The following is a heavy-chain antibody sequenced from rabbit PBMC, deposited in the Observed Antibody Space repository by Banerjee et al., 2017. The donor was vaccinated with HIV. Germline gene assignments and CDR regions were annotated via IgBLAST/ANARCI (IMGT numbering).Heavy chain of an antibody. J-gene: IGHJ4*01. CDR1: GFDFSYNA. Sequence: QQQLEESGGGLVQPEGSLTLTCKASGFDFSYNAMCWVRQAPGKGPEWIACIYNGDGSTYYASWVNGRFTISRTTSLKTVTLQMTSLTAADTATYFCARGGAGSSYYTTYFNLWGPGTLVTVS. D-gene: IGHD8-1*01. CDR2: IYNGDGST. CDR3: ARGGAGSSYYTTYFNL. V-gene: IGHV1S47*01.